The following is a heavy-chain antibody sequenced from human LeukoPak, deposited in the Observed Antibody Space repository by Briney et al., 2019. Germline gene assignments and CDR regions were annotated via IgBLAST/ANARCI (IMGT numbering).Heavy chain of an antibody. J-gene: IGHJ5*02. CDR3: ARDRTYYDSLDP. CDR1: GFTFSSYG. Sequence: GGSLRLSCAASGFTFSSYGMHWVRQAPGKGLEWVAVIWYDGSNKYYADSVKGRFTISRDNSKNTLYLQMNSLRAEGTAVYYCARDRTYYDSLDPWGQGTLVTVSS. V-gene: IGHV3-33*01. CDR2: IWYDGSNK. D-gene: IGHD3-22*01.